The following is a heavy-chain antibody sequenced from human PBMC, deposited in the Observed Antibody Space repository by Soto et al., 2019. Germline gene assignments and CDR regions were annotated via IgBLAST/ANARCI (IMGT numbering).Heavy chain of an antibody. J-gene: IGHJ5*02. D-gene: IGHD4-4*01. V-gene: IGHV1-69*13. Sequence: GASVKVSCKASGGTFSSYAISWVRQAPGQGLEWMGGIIPIFGTANYAQKFQGRVTITADESTSTAYMELSSLRSEDTAVYYCARSAGNAYNWFAPWGQGTLVTVSS. CDR2: IIPIFGTA. CDR1: GGTFSSYA. CDR3: ARSAGNAYNWFAP.